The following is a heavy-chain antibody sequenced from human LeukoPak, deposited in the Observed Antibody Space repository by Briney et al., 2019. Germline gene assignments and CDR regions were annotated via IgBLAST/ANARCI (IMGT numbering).Heavy chain of an antibody. CDR2: IIPIFGTA. D-gene: IGHD2-2*01. CDR1: GGTFSSYA. CDR3: ARDAALGVVPAAMGIDY. J-gene: IGHJ4*02. Sequence: ASVTLSCKASGGTFSSYAISWVRQAPGPGLESLGGIIPIFGTANYAQKFQGRVTITADESTSTAYMELSSLRSEDTAVYYCARDAALGVVPAAMGIDYWGQGTLVTVSS. V-gene: IGHV1-69*01.